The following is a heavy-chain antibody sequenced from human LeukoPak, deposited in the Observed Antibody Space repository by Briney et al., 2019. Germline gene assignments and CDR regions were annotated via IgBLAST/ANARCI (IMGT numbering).Heavy chain of an antibody. Sequence: QTLSLTCAISGDSVSSNSAAWNWIRQSPSRGLEWLGRTYYRSKWYNDYAVSVKSRITINPDTSKNQFSLQLNSVTPEDTAVYYCARVVQVYCSSTSCYVGAFDIWGQGTMVTVSS. CDR3: ARVVQVYCSSTSCYVGAFDI. CDR2: TYYRSKWYN. J-gene: IGHJ3*02. V-gene: IGHV6-1*01. CDR1: GDSVSSNSAA. D-gene: IGHD2-2*01.